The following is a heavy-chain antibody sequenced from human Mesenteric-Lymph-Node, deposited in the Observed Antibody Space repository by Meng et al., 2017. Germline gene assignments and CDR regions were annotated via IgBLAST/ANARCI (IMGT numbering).Heavy chain of an antibody. CDR1: GFRFDDYS. D-gene: IGHD2-15*01. CDR2: ISWNSGSI. J-gene: IGHJ3*02. V-gene: IGHV3-9*01. Sequence: SLKISCAASGFRFDDYSMHWVRQAPGKGLEWVSGISWNSGSIGYADSVKGRFTISRDNAKNSLYLQMNSLRAEDTALYYCAKDSSADAFDIWGQGTMVTVSS. CDR3: AKDSSADAFDI.